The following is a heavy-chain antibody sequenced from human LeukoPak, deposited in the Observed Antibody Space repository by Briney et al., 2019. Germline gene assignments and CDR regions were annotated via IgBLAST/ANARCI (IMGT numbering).Heavy chain of an antibody. V-gene: IGHV1-46*04. CDR3: ARGRLGTWFGELKA. D-gene: IGHD3-10*01. CDR1: GYIFTNFY. Sequence: ASVKVSCKASGYIFTNFYLHWVRQAPGQGLEWMALINPSGGNIRYAQKLQGRVTMTRDTSTTTVYMELSSLRSEGTAVYYCARGRLGTWFGELKAWGQGTLVTVSS. CDR2: INPSGGNI. J-gene: IGHJ5*02.